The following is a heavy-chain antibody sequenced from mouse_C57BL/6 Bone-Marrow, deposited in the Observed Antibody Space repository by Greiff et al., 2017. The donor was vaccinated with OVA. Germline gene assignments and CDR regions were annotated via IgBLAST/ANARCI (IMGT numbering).Heavy chain of an antibody. CDR2: IDPENGDT. V-gene: IGHV14-4*01. CDR3: TTTVVATP. CDR1: GFNIKDDY. J-gene: IGHJ2*01. D-gene: IGHD1-1*01. Sequence: VQLQQSGAELVRPGASVKLSCTASGFNIKDDYMHWVKQRPEQGLEWIGWIDPENGDTEYASKFQGKATITADPSSNTAYLQLSSLTSEDTAVYYCTTTVVATPWGQGTTLTVSS.